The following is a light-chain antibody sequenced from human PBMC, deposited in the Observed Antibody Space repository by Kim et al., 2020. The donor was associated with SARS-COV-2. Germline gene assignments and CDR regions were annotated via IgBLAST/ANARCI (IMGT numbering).Light chain of an antibody. CDR1: KIGSKS. CDR3: QVWDSSSHHVI. V-gene: IGLV3-21*04. J-gene: IGLJ2*01. CDR2: YDS. Sequence: SYELTQPPSVSVAPGKTASITCGGNKIGSKSVHWYQQKPGQAPVLVIYYDSDRPSGIPERFSGSKSGNTATLTISRVEAGDEADFYCQVWDSSSHHVIFGGGTQLTVL.